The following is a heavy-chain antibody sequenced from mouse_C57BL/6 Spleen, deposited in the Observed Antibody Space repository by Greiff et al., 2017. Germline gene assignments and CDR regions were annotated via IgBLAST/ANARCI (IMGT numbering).Heavy chain of an antibody. D-gene: IGHD1-1*01. CDR2: IDPENGDT. CDR1: GFNIKDDY. J-gene: IGHJ1*03. Sequence: VHVKQSGAELVRPGASVKLSCTASGFNIKDDYMHWVKQRPEQGLEWIGWIDPENGDTEYASKFQGKATITADTSSNTASLQLSSLTSEDTAVYYCTTRAYYYGSSYGYFDVWGTGTTVTVSS. CDR3: TTRAYYYGSSYGYFDV. V-gene: IGHV14-4*01.